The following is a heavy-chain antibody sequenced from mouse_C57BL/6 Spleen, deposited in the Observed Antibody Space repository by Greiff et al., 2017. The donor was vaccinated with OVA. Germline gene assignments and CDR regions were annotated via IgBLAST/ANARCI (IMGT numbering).Heavy chain of an antibody. J-gene: IGHJ4*01. CDR2: IFPGSGST. CDR3: ADMAYPGRPYSPYAMDY. CDR1: GYTFTDYY. Sequence: QVQLQQSGPELVKPGASVKISCKASGYTFTDYYINWVKQRPGQGLEWIGWIFPGSGSTYYNEKFKGKATLTVDKSSSTAYMLLSSLTSEDSAVYFCADMAYPGRPYSPYAMDYWGQGTSVTVAS. D-gene: IGHD1-1*01. V-gene: IGHV1-75*01.